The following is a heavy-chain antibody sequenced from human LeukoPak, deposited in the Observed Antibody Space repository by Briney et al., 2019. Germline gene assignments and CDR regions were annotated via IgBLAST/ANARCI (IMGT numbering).Heavy chain of an antibody. J-gene: IGHJ4*02. CDR1: GFTFSSYA. V-gene: IGHV3-30*01. Sequence: GGSLRLSCAASGFTFSSYARHWVRQAPGKGLEWVAVISYDGSNKYYADSVKGRFTISRENSKNTLVLLMDSRAAEATAGECFARRDRHDFWGGSYTRKPYDYWGQGTLVTDSS. D-gene: IGHD3-3*01. CDR2: ISYDGSNK. CDR3: ARRDRHDFWGGSYTRKPYDY.